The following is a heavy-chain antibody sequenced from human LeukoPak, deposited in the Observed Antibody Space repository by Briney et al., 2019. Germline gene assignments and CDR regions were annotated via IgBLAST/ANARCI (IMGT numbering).Heavy chain of an antibody. CDR1: GGTFSSYA. Sequence: GASVKVSCKASGGTFSSYAISWVRQAPGQGLEWMGGIIPIFGTANYAQKFQGRVTITADESTSTAYMELSSLRSEDTAVYYCAREDRNVYGDYVGPYRFDPWGQGTLVTVSS. D-gene: IGHD4-17*01. CDR3: AREDRNVYGDYVGPYRFDP. CDR2: IIPIFGTA. V-gene: IGHV1-69*13. J-gene: IGHJ5*02.